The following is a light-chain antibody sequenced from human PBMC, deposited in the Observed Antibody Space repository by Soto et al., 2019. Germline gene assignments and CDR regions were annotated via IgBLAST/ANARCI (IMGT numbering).Light chain of an antibody. V-gene: IGKV3-11*01. CDR3: QKRSNWPIN. J-gene: IGKJ5*01. Sequence: DIVLTHSPCALSLSPVDRATLSFRASQSVSSYLAWYQQKPGQAPRLLIYDASNRATGIPDRFSGSGSGTAFTLTISSLEPEDFAVYYCQKRSNWPINFGQGTRLEIK. CDR2: DAS. CDR1: QSVSSY.